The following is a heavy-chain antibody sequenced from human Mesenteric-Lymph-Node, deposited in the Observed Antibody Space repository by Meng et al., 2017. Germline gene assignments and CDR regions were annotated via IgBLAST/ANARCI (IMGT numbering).Heavy chain of an antibody. D-gene: IGHD3-10*01. Sequence: SETLSLTCTVSGGSVSSGTYYWSWIRQPPGRGLEWIGYIDYSGNTNYNPSLKSRVTISVDTSKNQFSLKLSSVTAADTAVYYCARVQDYYGSGRYFDYWGQGTLVTVSS. CDR3: ARVQDYYGSGRYFDY. V-gene: IGHV4-61*01. CDR1: GGSVSSGTYY. CDR2: IDYSGNT. J-gene: IGHJ4*02.